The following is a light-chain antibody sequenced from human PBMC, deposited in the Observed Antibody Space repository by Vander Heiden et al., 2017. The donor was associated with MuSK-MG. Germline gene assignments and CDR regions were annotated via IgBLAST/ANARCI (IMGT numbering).Light chain of an antibody. J-gene: IGKJ2*01. Sequence: DIVLTQSPVSLALSPGERATINCKSSQSILYTSNKKNYLAWYQQKPGQPPTVLISWASTRESGVPDRFSGSGSGTDFTLKISSLQAEDVAVYYCKQDYQAPYAFGQGTKLEIK. V-gene: IGKV4-1*01. CDR1: QSILYTSNKKNY. CDR2: WAS. CDR3: KQDYQAPYA.